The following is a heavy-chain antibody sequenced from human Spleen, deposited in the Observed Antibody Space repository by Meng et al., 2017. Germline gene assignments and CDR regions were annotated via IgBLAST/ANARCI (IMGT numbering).Heavy chain of an antibody. CDR2: ISYDGSNK. CDR1: GFTFSSYA. CDR3: AREGGRLI. V-gene: IGHV3-30*04. D-gene: IGHD3-16*01. J-gene: IGHJ4*02. Sequence: GESLKISCAASGFTFSSYAMHWVRQAPGKGLEWVAVISYDGSNKYYADSVKGRFTISRDNSKNTLYLQMNSLRAEDTAVYYCAREGGRLIWGQGTLVNGSS.